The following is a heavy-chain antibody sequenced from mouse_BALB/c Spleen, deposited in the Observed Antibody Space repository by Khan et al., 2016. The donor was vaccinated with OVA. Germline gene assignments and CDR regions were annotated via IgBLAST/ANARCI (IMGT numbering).Heavy chain of an antibody. CDR2: IWSGGST. V-gene: IGHV2-2*02. CDR1: GYSLTSYG. J-gene: IGHJ3*01. CDR3: ARYYDYDEGLAY. D-gene: IGHD2-4*01. Sequence: VQLQESGPGLVQPSQSLSITCTVSGYSLTSYGVHWVRQSPGKGLEWLGVIWSGGSTDYNDAFITRLSISKANSNSQAFFKLNSLQPNDTAICYRARYYDYDEGLAYWGQGTLVTVS.